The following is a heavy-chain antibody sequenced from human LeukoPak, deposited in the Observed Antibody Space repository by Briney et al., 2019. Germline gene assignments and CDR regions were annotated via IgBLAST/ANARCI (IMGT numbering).Heavy chain of an antibody. V-gene: IGHV4-34*01. D-gene: IGHD4-17*01. CDR1: GGSFSGYY. Sequence: KPSETLSLTCAVYGGSFSGYYWSWICQPPGKGLEWIGEINHSGSTNYNPSLKSRVTISVDTSKNQFSLKLSSVTAADTAVYYCARGTMTTVTYYFDYWGQGTLVTVSS. CDR3: ARGTMTTVTYYFDY. CDR2: INHSGST. J-gene: IGHJ4*02.